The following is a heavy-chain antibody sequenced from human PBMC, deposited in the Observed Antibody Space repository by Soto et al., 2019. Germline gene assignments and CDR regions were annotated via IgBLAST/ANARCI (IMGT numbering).Heavy chain of an antibody. D-gene: IGHD3-10*01. CDR1: GFTFSSYG. V-gene: IGHV3-33*01. Sequence: GGSLRLSCAASGFTFSSYGMHWVRQAPSKGLEWVAVIWYDGSNKYYADSVKGRFTISRDNSKNTLYLQMNSLRAEDTAVYYCARDLRSRSMVRGVAPGYWGQGTLVTVSS. J-gene: IGHJ4*02. CDR3: ARDLRSRSMVRGVAPGY. CDR2: IWYDGSNK.